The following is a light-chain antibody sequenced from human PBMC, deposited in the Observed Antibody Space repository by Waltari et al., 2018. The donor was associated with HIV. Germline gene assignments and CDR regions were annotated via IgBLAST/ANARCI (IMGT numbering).Light chain of an antibody. Sequence: IVLTQSPRKLSLSPGERATLSCRASQSVSNNYLAWYQQNPGQAPRLLIDGASSRATGIPDRFSGSGSGTDFTLTISRLEPEDFAVYYCQQYGGSSFTFGPGTKVDIK. J-gene: IGKJ3*01. CDR1: QSVSNNY. V-gene: IGKV3-20*01. CDR3: QQYGGSSFT. CDR2: GAS.